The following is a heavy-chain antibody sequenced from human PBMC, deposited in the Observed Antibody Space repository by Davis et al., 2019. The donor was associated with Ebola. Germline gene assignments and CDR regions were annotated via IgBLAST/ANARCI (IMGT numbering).Heavy chain of an antibody. Sequence: SETLSLTCTVSGGSISSYYWSWIRQPPGKGLEWLGYIYYSGSTNYNPSLKSRVTISVDTSKNQFSLKLSSVTAADTAVYYCARQQSSGWYYFDYWGQGTLVTVSS. CDR2: IYYSGST. V-gene: IGHV4-59*08. D-gene: IGHD6-19*01. J-gene: IGHJ4*02. CDR3: ARQQSSGWYYFDY. CDR1: GGSISSYY.